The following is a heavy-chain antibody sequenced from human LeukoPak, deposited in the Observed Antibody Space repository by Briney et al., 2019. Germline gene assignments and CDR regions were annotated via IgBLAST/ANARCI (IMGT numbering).Heavy chain of an antibody. V-gene: IGHV3-23*01. Sequence: PGGSLRLSCAASGRTFSSYAMHWVRRAPGKGLEWVSLISGSGGTTYYVDSVKGRFTISRDNSKNTLYLQMNSLRAEDTAVYYCAGGSGRGMDVWGQGTTVTVSS. D-gene: IGHD3-10*01. CDR3: AGGSGRGMDV. CDR2: ISGSGGTT. CDR1: GRTFSSYA. J-gene: IGHJ6*02.